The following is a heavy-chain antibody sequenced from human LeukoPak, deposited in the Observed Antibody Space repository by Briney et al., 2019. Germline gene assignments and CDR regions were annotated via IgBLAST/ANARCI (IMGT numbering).Heavy chain of an antibody. V-gene: IGHV3-48*01. CDR1: GFTFSSYS. CDR2: ISSSSSTI. D-gene: IGHD4-17*01. J-gene: IGHJ6*03. Sequence: PGGSLRLSCAASGFTFSSYSMNWVRQAPGKGLEWVSYISSSSSTIYYADSVKGRFTISRDNAKNSLYLQMNSLRAEDTAVYYCARDSATVTTYGYYYYYMDVWGKGTTVTVSS. CDR3: ARDSATVTTYGYYYYYMDV.